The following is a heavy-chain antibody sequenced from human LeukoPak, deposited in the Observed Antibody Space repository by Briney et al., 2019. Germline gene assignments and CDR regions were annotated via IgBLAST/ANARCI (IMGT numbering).Heavy chain of an antibody. Sequence: QSGGSLRLSCAASGFTFSSCAMSWVRQAPGKGLEWVAVTSSDLNVKLYADSVKGRFTISRDNSRSTLYLQMNSLRPEDTAIYYCAREGYYGSGSPPSLYFDYWGQGTLVTVSS. CDR1: GFTFSSCA. CDR3: AREGYYGSGSPPSLYFDY. J-gene: IGHJ4*02. V-gene: IGHV3-30*03. CDR2: TSSDLNVK. D-gene: IGHD3-10*01.